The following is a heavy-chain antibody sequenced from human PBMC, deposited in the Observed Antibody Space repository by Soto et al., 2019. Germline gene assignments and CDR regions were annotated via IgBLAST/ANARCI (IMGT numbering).Heavy chain of an antibody. V-gene: IGHV1-18*01. J-gene: IGHJ4*02. CDR1: GYAFTTYG. D-gene: IGHD1-1*01. CDR2: ISAHNGNT. CDR3: ARGRYGDY. Sequence: QVHLVQSGAEVKKPGASVKVSCKGSGYAFTTYGITWVRQAPGQGLEWMGWISAHNGNTNYAQKLQGRATVTRDTSTSTAYMELRSLRSNDTAVYYCARGRYGDYWGQGALVTVSS.